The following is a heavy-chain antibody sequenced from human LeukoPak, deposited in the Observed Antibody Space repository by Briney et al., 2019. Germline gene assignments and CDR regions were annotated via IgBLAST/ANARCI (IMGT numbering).Heavy chain of an antibody. CDR1: GFTFSSYG. D-gene: IGHD6-6*01. V-gene: IGHV3-30*03. CDR3: ARDLSFEYSSSYYFDY. J-gene: IGHJ4*02. CDR2: ISYDGSNK. Sequence: GGSLRLSCAASGFTFSSYGMHWVRQAPGKGLEWVAVISYDGSNKYYADSVKGRFTISRDNAKNSLYLQMNSLRAEDTAVYYCARDLSFEYSSSYYFDYWGQGTLVTVSS.